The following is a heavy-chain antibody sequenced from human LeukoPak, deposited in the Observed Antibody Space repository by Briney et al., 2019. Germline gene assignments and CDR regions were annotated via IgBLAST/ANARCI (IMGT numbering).Heavy chain of an antibody. Sequence: GGSLRLSCAASGLTFSNYAMTWIRQAPGKGLEWISYISSGDGPTYYADSVKGRFTISRDNAKNSLFLQMNSLRVEDTAVYYCTTWTGITPYWGQGTLVTVSS. CDR1: GLTFSNYA. CDR3: TTWTGITPY. J-gene: IGHJ4*02. D-gene: IGHD1-20*01. CDR2: ISSGDGPT. V-gene: IGHV3-11*01.